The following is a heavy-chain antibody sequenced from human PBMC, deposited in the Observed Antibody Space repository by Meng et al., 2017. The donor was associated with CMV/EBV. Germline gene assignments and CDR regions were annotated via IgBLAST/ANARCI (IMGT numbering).Heavy chain of an antibody. D-gene: IGHD2-2*01. J-gene: IGHJ4*02. V-gene: IGHV3-74*01. Sequence: GGSLRLSCAASGFTFSSYAMSWVRQAPGKGLVWVSRINSDGSSTSYADSVKGRFTISRDNAKNTLYLQMNSLRAEDTAVYYCARGRVVVPAASLGYWGQGTLVTVSS. CDR1: GFTFSSYA. CDR3: ARGRVVVPAASLGY. CDR2: INSDGSST.